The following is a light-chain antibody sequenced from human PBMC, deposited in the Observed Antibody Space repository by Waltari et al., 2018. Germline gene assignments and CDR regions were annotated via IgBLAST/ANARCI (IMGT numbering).Light chain of an antibody. J-gene: IGLJ2*01. Sequence: QSALTQPASVSGFPGQSITISCTGTSSDVGGHNYVSWYQQHPGKAPKLMIYEVSYRPSGVSTRFSASKSGNTASLTISGLQADDEADYYCSSYTRSDTVLFGGGTKLSVL. CDR3: SSYTRSDTVL. CDR2: EVS. CDR1: SSDVGGHNY. V-gene: IGLV2-14*01.